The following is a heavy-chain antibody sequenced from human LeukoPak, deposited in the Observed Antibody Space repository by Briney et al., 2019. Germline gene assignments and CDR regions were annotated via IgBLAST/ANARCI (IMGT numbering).Heavy chain of an antibody. CDR2: IRYDGSNK. J-gene: IGHJ5*02. Sequence: HTGGSLRLSCAASGFTFSNYGMHWVRQAPGKGLEWVAFIRYDGSNKYYADSVKGRFTISRDNSKNTLYLQMNSLRAEDTAVYYCAKGRDYEDWFDPWGQGTLVTVSS. V-gene: IGHV3-30*02. CDR1: GFTFSNYG. D-gene: IGHD4-17*01. CDR3: AKGRDYEDWFDP.